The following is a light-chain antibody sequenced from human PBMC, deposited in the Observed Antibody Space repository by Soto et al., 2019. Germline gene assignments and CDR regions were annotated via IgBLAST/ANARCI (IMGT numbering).Light chain of an antibody. V-gene: IGKV1-39*01. Sequence: DIQMTQSPSSLSASLGDRVTITCRASQTISTYLNWYQQRPGKAPKLLIYDASRLQNAVPSRFSGGGSRTDFTLTMSSPQPEDFATYYCQHSYSTPRTFGGGTRVESK. CDR3: QHSYSTPRT. J-gene: IGKJ4*01. CDR1: QTISTY. CDR2: DAS.